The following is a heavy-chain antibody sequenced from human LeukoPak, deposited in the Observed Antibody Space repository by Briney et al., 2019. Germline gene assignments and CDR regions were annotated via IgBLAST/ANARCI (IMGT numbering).Heavy chain of an antibody. CDR3: AREAIKDY. J-gene: IGHJ4*02. CDR2: ISSGSGTI. V-gene: IGHV3-48*02. Sequence: GGSLRLSCVVSGFTFSSYEMNWVRRAPGKGLEWVSYISSGSGTIYYADSVKGRFTIARDDAKNSLYLQMSSLRDEDTAVYYCAREAIKDYWGQGTLVTVSS. CDR1: GFTFSSYE.